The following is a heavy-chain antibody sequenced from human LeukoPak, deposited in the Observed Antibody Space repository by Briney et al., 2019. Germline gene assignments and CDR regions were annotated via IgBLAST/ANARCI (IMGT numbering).Heavy chain of an antibody. D-gene: IGHD2-2*01. CDR3: ATLVEALSYDY. V-gene: IGHV1-46*01. CDR1: GYTFTSYY. CDR2: INPSGGST. J-gene: IGHJ4*02. Sequence: ASVKVSCKXSGYTFTSYYMHWVRQAPGQGLEWMGIINPSGGSTSYAQKFQGRVTMTRDTSTSTVCMELSSLRSEDTAVYYCATLVEALSYDYWGQGTLVTVSS.